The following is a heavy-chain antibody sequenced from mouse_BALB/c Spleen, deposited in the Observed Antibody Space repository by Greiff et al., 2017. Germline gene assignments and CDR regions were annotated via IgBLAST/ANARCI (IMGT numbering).Heavy chain of an antibody. CDR3: ARDRGATRLNWYFDV. D-gene: IGHD3-1*01. CDR2: ISSGGSYT. CDR1: GFTFSSYA. J-gene: IGHJ1*01. Sequence: EVKVEESGGGLVKPGGSLKLSCAASGFTFSSYAMSWVRQSPEKRLEWVAEISSGGSYTYYPDTVTGRFTISRDNAKNTLYLEMSSLRSEDTAMYYCARDRGATRLNWYFDVWGAGTTVTVSS. V-gene: IGHV5-9-4*01.